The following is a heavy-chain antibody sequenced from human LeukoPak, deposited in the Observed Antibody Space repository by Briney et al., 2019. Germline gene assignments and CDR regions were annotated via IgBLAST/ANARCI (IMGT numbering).Heavy chain of an antibody. CDR1: GGSISSSSYY. V-gene: IGHV4-39*01. D-gene: IGHD2-2*01. Sequence: SETLSLTCTVSGGSISSSSYYWGWIRQPPGKGLEWIGSIYYSGSTYYNPSLKSRVTISVDTSKNQFCLKLSSVTAADTAVYYCARSMLEYCSSTSCYALVRFDPWGQGTLVTVSS. J-gene: IGHJ5*02. CDR2: IYYSGST. CDR3: ARSMLEYCSSTSCYALVRFDP.